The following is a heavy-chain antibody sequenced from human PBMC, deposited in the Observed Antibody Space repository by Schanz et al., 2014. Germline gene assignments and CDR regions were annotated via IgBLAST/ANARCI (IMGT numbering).Heavy chain of an antibody. J-gene: IGHJ4*02. Sequence: QVQLVQSGGEMKKPGASVKVSCKASGYTFNTYGLNWVRQAPGQGLEWMGWIGGSDGNTNFAQKFQGRVTMTTDTSTSTVYMELRSLTSDDSAVYYCARDRDQWDGNYLDYWGQGTLVTVSS. CDR3: ARDRDQWDGNYLDY. V-gene: IGHV1-18*01. CDR1: GYTFNTYG. D-gene: IGHD1-26*01. CDR2: IGGSDGNT.